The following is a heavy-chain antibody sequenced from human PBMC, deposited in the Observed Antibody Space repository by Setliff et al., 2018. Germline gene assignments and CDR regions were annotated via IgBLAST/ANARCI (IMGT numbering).Heavy chain of an antibody. V-gene: IGHV4-59*12. CDR1: GGSISSYY. CDR2: IYYSGST. Sequence: SETLSLTCTVSGGSISSYYWSWIRQPPGKGLEWIGYIYYSGSTNYNPSPKSRVTISVDTSKNQFSLKLSSVTAADTAVYYCARVSMYSSSWYYYYYGMDVWGQGTTVTVSS. D-gene: IGHD6-13*01. J-gene: IGHJ6*02. CDR3: ARVSMYSSSWYYYYYGMDV.